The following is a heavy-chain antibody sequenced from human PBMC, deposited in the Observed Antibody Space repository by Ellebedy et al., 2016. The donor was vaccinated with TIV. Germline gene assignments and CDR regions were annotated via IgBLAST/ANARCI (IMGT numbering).Heavy chain of an antibody. D-gene: IGHD1-1*01. CDR3: ARGYNTPDVGH. J-gene: IGHJ5*02. Sequence: GGSLRLSXAASGFIFSEYYMTWIRQAPGKGLEWVSYISSSGSIIYYADSVKGRFTISRDNAKNSLYLQMNSLRAEDTGVYYCARGYNTPDVGHWGQGTLVTVSS. V-gene: IGHV3-11*01. CDR1: GFIFSEYY. CDR2: ISSSGSII.